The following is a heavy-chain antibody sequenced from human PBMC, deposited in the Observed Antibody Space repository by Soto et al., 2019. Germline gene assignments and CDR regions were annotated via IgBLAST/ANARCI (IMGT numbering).Heavy chain of an antibody. CDR1: GGSISSSSYY. Sequence: PSETLSLTCTVSGGSISSSSYYWGWIRQPPGKGLEWIGSIYYSGSTYYNPSLKSRVTISVDTSKNQFSLKLTSVTAADTAFYYCARNPKDFWNGYYFDSWGQGALVTVSS. D-gene: IGHD3-3*01. J-gene: IGHJ4*02. CDR3: ARNPKDFWNGYYFDS. V-gene: IGHV4-39*07. CDR2: IYYSGST.